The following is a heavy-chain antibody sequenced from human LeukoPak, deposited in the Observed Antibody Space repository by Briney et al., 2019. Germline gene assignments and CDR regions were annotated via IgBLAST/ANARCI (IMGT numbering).Heavy chain of an antibody. J-gene: IGHJ5*02. CDR2: ISYDGSNK. CDR1: GFTFSSYA. V-gene: IGHV3-30-3*01. D-gene: IGHD5-24*01. Sequence: PGGSLRLSCAASGFTFSSYAMHWVRQAPGKGLGWVAVISYDGSNKYYADSVKGRFTISRDNSKNTLYLQMNSLRAEDTAVYYCARDGIRYLESPRWFDPWGQGTLVTVSS. CDR3: ARDGIRYLESPRWFDP.